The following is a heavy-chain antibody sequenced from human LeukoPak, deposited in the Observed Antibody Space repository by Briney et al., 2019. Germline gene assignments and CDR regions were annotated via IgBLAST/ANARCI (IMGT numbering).Heavy chain of an antibody. J-gene: IGHJ4*02. CDR2: IYYSGST. CDR1: VGSISSSSYY. V-gene: IGHV4-39*01. CDR3: ATDDYSNYGY. D-gene: IGHD4-11*01. Sequence: PSETLSLTCTVSVGSISSSSYYWGWIRQPPGKGLEWIGSIYYSGSTYYNPSLKSRVTISVDTSKNQFSLKLSSVTAADTAVYYCATDDYSNYGYWGQGTLVTVSS.